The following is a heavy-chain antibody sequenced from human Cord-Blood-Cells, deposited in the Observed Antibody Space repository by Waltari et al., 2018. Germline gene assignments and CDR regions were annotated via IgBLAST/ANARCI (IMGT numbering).Heavy chain of an antibody. V-gene: IGHV3-21*01. D-gene: IGHD6-6*01. CDR3: ASDPQGSSSWAFDI. J-gene: IGHJ3*02. CDR1: GFTFSSYS. CDR2: ISSSSSYI. Sequence: EVQLVESGGGLVTPGASLRLSCAASGFTFSSYSMNWVRQAPGKGLEWGASISSSSSYIYYADSVKGRFTISRDNAKNSLYLQMNSLRAEDTAVYYCASDPQGSSSWAFDIWGQGTMVTVSS.